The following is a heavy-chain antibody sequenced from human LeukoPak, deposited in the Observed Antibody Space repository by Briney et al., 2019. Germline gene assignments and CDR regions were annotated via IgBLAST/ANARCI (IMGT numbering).Heavy chain of an antibody. J-gene: IGHJ4*02. Sequence: GGSLRLSCAVSGFTFSSYNMNWVRQAPGKGLEWVSSISSSSSYIYYADSVKGRFTISRDNAKNSLYLQMNSLRAEDTAVYYCATLLGIVDYWGQGALVTVSS. CDR2: ISSSSSYI. D-gene: IGHD7-27*01. V-gene: IGHV3-21*01. CDR1: GFTFSSYN. CDR3: ATLLGIVDY.